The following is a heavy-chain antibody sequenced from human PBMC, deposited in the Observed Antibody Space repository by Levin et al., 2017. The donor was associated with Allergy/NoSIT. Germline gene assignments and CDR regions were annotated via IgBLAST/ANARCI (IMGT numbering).Heavy chain of an antibody. V-gene: IGHV3-30*18. D-gene: IGHD3-10*01. Sequence: LSLTCAASGFTFSSYGMHWVRQAPGKGLEWVAVISYDGSNKYYADSVKGRFTISRDNSKNTLYLQMNSLRAEDTAVYYCAKETSLRITMVRGYNWFDPWGQGTLVTVSS. CDR3: AKETSLRITMVRGYNWFDP. CDR2: ISYDGSNK. CDR1: GFTFSSYG. J-gene: IGHJ5*02.